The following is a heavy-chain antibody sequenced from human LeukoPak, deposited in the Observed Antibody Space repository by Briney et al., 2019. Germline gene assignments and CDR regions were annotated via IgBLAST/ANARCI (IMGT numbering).Heavy chain of an antibody. J-gene: IGHJ4*02. CDR3: ARRVSDDYGGNLYWFDN. D-gene: IGHD4-23*01. V-gene: IGHV4-39*01. CDR1: GGSISSSNYY. Sequence: SETLSLTCTVSGGSISSSNYYWGWIRQPPGKGLEWIGSIYYSGSTYYNPSLKSRVTISADTSKNQFSLKLSSVTAADTAVYYCARRVSDDYGGNLYWFDNWGQGTLVTVSS. CDR2: IYYSGST.